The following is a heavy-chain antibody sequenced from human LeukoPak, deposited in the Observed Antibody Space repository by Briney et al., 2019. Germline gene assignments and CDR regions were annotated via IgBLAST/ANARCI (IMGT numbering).Heavy chain of an antibody. CDR2: IIPIFGTA. V-gene: IGHV1-69*13. Sequence: ASVKVSCKVSGYTLTELSMHWVRQAPGQGLEWMGGIIPIFGTANYVQKFQGRVTFTADESTSTAYMELSSLRSEDTAVYYCAREYRGAFDIWGQGTMVTVSS. CDR1: GYTLTELS. J-gene: IGHJ3*02. D-gene: IGHD3-10*01. CDR3: AREYRGAFDI.